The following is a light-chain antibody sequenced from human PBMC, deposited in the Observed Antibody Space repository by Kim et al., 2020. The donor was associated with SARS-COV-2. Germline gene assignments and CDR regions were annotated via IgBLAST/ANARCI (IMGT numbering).Light chain of an antibody. Sequence: DIQMTQSPSSLSASVGDRVTITCRASQNINTFLNWYQQKPGKAPRLLIYAASSLHSGVPSRFSGSGSGTAFTLNIASLQPEDIATYSVHQSNSTPSYTFGEGTKLEI. CDR1: QNINTF. CDR3: HQSNSTPSYT. CDR2: AAS. V-gene: IGKV1-39*01. J-gene: IGKJ2*01.